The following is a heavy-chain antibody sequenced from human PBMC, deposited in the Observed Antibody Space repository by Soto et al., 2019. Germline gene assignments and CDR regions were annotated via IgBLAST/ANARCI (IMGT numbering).Heavy chain of an antibody. CDR2: INHSGST. D-gene: IGHD5-18*01. CDR3: ARGPEPSVDTASKSQKYYYYGMDV. Sequence: SETLSLTCAVYGGSFSGYYWSWIRQPPGKGLEWIGEINHSGSTNYNPSLKSRVTISVDTSKNQFSLKLSSVTAADTAVYYCARGPEPSVDTASKSQKYYYYGMDVWGQGTTVTVSS. J-gene: IGHJ6*02. CDR1: GGSFSGYY. V-gene: IGHV4-34*01.